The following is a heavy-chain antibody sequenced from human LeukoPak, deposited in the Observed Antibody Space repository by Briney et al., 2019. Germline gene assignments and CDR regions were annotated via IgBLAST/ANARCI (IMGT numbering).Heavy chain of an antibody. V-gene: IGHV3-21*01. CDR1: GFTFSSYS. CDR3: ARDRGGSGWYDY. D-gene: IGHD6-19*01. J-gene: IGHJ4*02. CDR2: ISSSGSYI. Sequence: GGSLRLSCAASGFTFSSYSMNWVRQAPGKGLEWVSSISSSGSYIYYADSVKGRFTISRDNAKNSLYLQMSSLRVEDTAVYYCARDRGGSGWYDYWGQGTLASVSS.